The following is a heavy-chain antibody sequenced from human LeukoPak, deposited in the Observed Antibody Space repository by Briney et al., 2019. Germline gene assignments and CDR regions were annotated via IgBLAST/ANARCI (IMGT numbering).Heavy chain of an antibody. CDR2: IRYDGSNK. D-gene: IGHD2-15*01. J-gene: IGHJ4*02. CDR1: GFTFSNYA. Sequence: GGSLRLSCAASGFTFSNYAIHWVRQAPGKGLEWVAFIRYDGSNKYYADSVKGRFTISRDNSKNTLYLQMNNLRAEDTAVYYCAPRVVGSAPFDYWGQGTLVTVSS. CDR3: APRVVGSAPFDY. V-gene: IGHV3-30*02.